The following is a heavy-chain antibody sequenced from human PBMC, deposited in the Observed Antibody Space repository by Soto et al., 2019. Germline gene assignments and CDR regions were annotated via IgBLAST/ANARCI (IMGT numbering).Heavy chain of an antibody. CDR2: INSDGSST. V-gene: IGHV3-74*01. D-gene: IGHD6-6*01. CDR1: GFTFSSYW. CDR3: ARDLRSGLVQGVYYYGMDV. Sequence: GGSLRLSCAASGFTFSSYWMHWVRQAPGKGLVWVSRINSDGSSTSYADSVKGRFTISRDNAKNTLYLQMNSLRAEDTAVYYCARDLRSGLVQGVYYYGMDVWGQGTTVTAP. J-gene: IGHJ6*02.